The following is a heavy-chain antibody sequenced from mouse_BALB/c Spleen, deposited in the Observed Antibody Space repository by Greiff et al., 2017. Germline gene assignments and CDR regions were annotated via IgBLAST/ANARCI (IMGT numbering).Heavy chain of an antibody. V-gene: IGHV2-9*02. CDR1: GFSLTSYG. CDR2: IWAGGST. J-gene: IGHJ4*01. Sequence: VKLMESGPGLVAPSQSLSITCTVSGFSLTSYGVHWVRQPPGKGLEWLGVIWAGGSTNYNSALMSRLSISKDNSKSQVFLKMNSLQTDDTAMYYCARDRDYYGSDAMDYWGQGTSVTVSS. CDR3: ARDRDYYGSDAMDY. D-gene: IGHD1-1*01.